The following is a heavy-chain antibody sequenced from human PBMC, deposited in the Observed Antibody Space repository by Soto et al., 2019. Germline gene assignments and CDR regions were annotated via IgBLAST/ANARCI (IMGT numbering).Heavy chain of an antibody. CDR2: IRSKAYGGTT. V-gene: IGHV3-49*04. D-gene: IGHD5-18*01. Sequence: PGGSLRLSCTASGFTFSDYAMSWVRQAPGKGLEWVGFIRSKAYGGTTEYAASVKGRFTISRDDSKSIAYLQMNSLKTEDTAVYYCTREGAYSYGQRDAFDIWGQGTMVTVSS. CDR1: GFTFSDYA. CDR3: TREGAYSYGQRDAFDI. J-gene: IGHJ3*02.